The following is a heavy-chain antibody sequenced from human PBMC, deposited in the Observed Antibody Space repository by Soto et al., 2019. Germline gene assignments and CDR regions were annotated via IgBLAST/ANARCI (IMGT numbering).Heavy chain of an antibody. CDR1: GGSITSSSYY. J-gene: IGHJ4*02. CDR2: IYYSGST. D-gene: IGHD3-22*01. V-gene: IGHV4-39*01. Sequence: PSETLPLTCPVSGGSITSSSYYWGWNRQPPGKGLEWIGSIYYSGSTYYNPSLKSRVTISVDTSKNQFSLKLSSVTAADTAVYYCMLGSGWKDFDYWGQGTLVTVSS. CDR3: MLGSGWKDFDY.